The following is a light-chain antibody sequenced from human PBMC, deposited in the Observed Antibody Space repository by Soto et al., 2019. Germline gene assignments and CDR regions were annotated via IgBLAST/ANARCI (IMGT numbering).Light chain of an antibody. CDR2: EVT. J-gene: IGLJ2*01. CDR3: SSYVGSIVV. Sequence: QSALTQPASVSGSPGQSITISCTGSSSDVGGYNYVSWYQHHPGKAPKLMIYEVTKRPSGVPDRFSGSKSGNTASLTVSGLQAEDEADYYCSSYVGSIVVFGGGTKLTVL. CDR1: SSDVGGYNY. V-gene: IGLV2-8*01.